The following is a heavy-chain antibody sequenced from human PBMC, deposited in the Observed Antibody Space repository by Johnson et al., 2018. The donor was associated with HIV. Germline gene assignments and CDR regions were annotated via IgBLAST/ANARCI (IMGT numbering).Heavy chain of an antibody. CDR3: AKDSDTYYYGSGDAFDI. V-gene: IGHV3-20*04. Sequence: VQLVESGGALVQPGGSLRLSCAASGFAINTYFMIWVRQAPGKGHEWVSGINWNGYSTTYADSVQGRFTISRDNAKNSLYLQMNSLRAEDTALYLCAKDSDTYYYGSGDAFDIWGQGTMVTVSS. D-gene: IGHD3-10*01. J-gene: IGHJ3*02. CDR2: INWNGYST. CDR1: GFAINTYF.